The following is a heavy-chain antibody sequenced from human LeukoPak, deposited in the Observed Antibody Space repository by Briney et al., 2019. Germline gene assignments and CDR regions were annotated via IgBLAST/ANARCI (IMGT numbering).Heavy chain of an antibody. J-gene: IGHJ3*02. V-gene: IGHV4-4*07. D-gene: IGHD2-15*01. CDR2: IYTSGST. CDR1: VGSLSSYY. CDR3: ARVPYGGISLDI. Sequence: SETLSLTCTVSVGSLSSYYGSWIRQPAGRGLEWIGRIYTSGSTNYNTSLKSRVTMSVDTSKNQFSLKLSYVTAADTALYYCARVPYGGISLDIWGQGTMVTVSS.